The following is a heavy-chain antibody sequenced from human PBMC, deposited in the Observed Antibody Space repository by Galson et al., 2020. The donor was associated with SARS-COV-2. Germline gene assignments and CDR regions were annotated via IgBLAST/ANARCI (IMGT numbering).Heavy chain of an antibody. CDR3: ATDLLDEWLVRNGPFDY. CDR1: GYTLTELS. CDR2: FDPEDGET. D-gene: IGHD6-19*01. Sequence: ASVKVSCKVSGYTLTELSMHWVRQAPGKGLEWMGGFDPEDGETIYAQKFQGRVTMTEDTSTDTAYMELSSLRSEDTAVYYCATDLLDEWLVRNGPFDYWGQGTLVTVSS. V-gene: IGHV1-24*01. J-gene: IGHJ4*02.